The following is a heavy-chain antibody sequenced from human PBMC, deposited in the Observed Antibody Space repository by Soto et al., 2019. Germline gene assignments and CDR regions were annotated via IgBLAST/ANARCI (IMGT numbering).Heavy chain of an antibody. CDR1: GFTFSSSG. J-gene: IGHJ3*02. D-gene: IGHD7-27*01. V-gene: IGHV3-33*07. CDR3: ARALGYAFDI. CDR2: IWYDGSNK. Sequence: PGGSLRLSCAASGFTFSSSGMFWVRQTPGKGLEWLALIWYDGSNKFYANSVKGRFTISRDNSKNTLYLQMGSLRAEDMAVYYCARALGYAFDIWGQGTMVTVS.